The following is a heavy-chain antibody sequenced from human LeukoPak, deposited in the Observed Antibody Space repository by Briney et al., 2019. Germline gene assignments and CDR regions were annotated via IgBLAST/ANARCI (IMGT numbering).Heavy chain of an antibody. Sequence: KFQGRVTITRDTSASTAYVELSSLRSEDTAVYYCAPGGDDFDYWGQGTLVTVSS. CDR3: APGGDDFDY. J-gene: IGHJ4*02. D-gene: IGHD3-10*01. V-gene: IGHV1-3*01.